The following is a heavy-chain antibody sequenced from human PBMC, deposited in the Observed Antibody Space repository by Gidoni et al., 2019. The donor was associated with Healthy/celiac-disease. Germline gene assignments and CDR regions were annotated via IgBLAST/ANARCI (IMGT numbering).Heavy chain of an antibody. J-gene: IGHJ3*02. CDR1: GGSFIGYY. CDR2: INHSGTP. V-gene: IGHV4-34*01. Sequence: QVQLQQWGAGMLKPSENLSLTCAVYGGSFIGYYWIWLRQPPGKGLEWSGEINHSGTPNYNPSLKSRVTISVDTSKNQFSLKLSSVTAADTAVYYCARGLSRAPGALGAFDIWGQGTMVTVSS. D-gene: IGHD2-8*02. CDR3: ARGLSRAPGALGAFDI.